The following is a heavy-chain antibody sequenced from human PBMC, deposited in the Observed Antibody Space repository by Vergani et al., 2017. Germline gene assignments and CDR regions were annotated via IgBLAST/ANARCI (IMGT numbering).Heavy chain of an antibody. CDR2: IRDKAYNYAT. D-gene: IGHD3-3*01. CDR3: FYDFWVGYDSGDV. Sequence: EVHLVESGGGLVQPGESLKLSCATSGLTFSDSAIHWVRQTSGKGLEWIGRIRDKAYNYATVYAVSVKGRFTISRDYSKKTAYLQMTGLTTEYTAVYYFFYDFWVGYDSGDVWGKGTTVTVSS. J-gene: IGHJ6*04. CDR1: GLTFSDSA. V-gene: IGHV3-73*02.